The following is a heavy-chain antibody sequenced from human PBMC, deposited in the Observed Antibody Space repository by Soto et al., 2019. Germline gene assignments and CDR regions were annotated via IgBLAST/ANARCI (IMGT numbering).Heavy chain of an antibody. J-gene: IGHJ5*02. CDR1: GFSLTTSGVG. Sequence: QITLKESGPTLVKPTQTLTLTCTFSGFSLTTSGVGVGWIRQPPGKALERLALVFWDDGKRYSPSLKSRLTIPKDTSKNQVVLTMTHMDPEDTATSVCEHRTTTVTWGFDPWGQGTLVTVSS. CDR3: EHRTTTVTWGFDP. V-gene: IGHV2-5*02. CDR2: VFWDDGK. D-gene: IGHD4-17*01.